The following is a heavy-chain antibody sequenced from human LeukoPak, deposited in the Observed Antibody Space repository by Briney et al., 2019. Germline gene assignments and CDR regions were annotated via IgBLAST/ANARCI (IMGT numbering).Heavy chain of an antibody. J-gene: IGHJ5*02. V-gene: IGHV1-8*01. Sequence: ASVKVSCKASGYTFTSYDINWVRQATGQGLEWMGWMNPNSGNTGYSQKFQGRVTMTRNTSISTAYMELSSLRSEDTAVYYCARGPKYCSGGSYWSPWGQGTLVTVSS. D-gene: IGHD2-15*01. CDR3: ARGPKYCSGGSYWSP. CDR1: GYTFTSYD. CDR2: MNPNSGNT.